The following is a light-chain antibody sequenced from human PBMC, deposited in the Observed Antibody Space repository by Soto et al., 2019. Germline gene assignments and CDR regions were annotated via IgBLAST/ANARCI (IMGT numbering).Light chain of an antibody. V-gene: IGLV2-23*02. CDR2: EVT. J-gene: IGLJ2*01. CDR3: CSYAGTSTVL. Sequence: QSVLTQPASVSGSPGQSITISCTGTSSDIGTYNLVSWYQQHPGKAPKLVIYEVTERPSGVSNRFSGSKSGTTASLTISGLQLEDEADYYCCSYAGTSTVLFGGGTKLTVL. CDR1: SSDIGTYNL.